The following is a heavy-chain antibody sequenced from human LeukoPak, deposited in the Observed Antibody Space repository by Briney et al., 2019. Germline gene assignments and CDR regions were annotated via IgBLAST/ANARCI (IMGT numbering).Heavy chain of an antibody. V-gene: IGHV3-11*01. D-gene: IGHD1-1*01. Sequence: GGSLRLSCVGSGFTFSDYYMSWIRQARGKGGEWGSYISSSGSHIYYADSVKGRFTISSDNAKDSLSLQLNSLRAEDTAVYYCARGTAGYYYYHALDVWGRGTTVTVSS. J-gene: IGHJ6*02. CDR1: GFTFSDYY. CDR3: ARGTAGYYYYHALDV. CDR2: ISSSGSHI.